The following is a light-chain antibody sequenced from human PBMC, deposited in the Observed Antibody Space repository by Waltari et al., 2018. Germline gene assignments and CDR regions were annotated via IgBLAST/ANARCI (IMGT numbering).Light chain of an antibody. J-gene: IGKJ4*01. CDR2: GAS. Sequence: DIQMTQSPSSLSASVGDRVTITCRASQTVSTFLNWYQQKSGKAPVVLIFGASILQSEVPSRFSSSGSGTDFTLTISSLQPEDFATYYCQQSYFTPLTFGGGTKVELK. V-gene: IGKV1-39*01. CDR3: QQSYFTPLT. CDR1: QTVSTF.